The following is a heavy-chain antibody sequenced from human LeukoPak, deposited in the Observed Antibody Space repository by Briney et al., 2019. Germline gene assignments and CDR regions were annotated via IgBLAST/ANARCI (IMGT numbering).Heavy chain of an antibody. CDR1: GFTFSSYW. CDR3: ARIKYNSNWWEAFDI. CDR2: IRQDGSEK. Sequence: GGSLRLSCAASGFTFSSYWMNWVRQAPGKGLEWVANIRQDGSEKYYVDSVKGRFAISRDNAKNSLSLQMNSLRAEDTAMYYCARIKYNSNWWEAFDIWGQGTMVTVSS. D-gene: IGHD6-13*01. V-gene: IGHV3-7*04. J-gene: IGHJ3*02.